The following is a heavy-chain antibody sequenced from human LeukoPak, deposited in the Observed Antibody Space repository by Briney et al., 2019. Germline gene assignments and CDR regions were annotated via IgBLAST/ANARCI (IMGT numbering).Heavy chain of an antibody. CDR3: ARDVSGMDV. D-gene: IGHD5/OR15-5a*01. V-gene: IGHV3-33*01. CDR2: IWYDGSNK. J-gene: IGHJ6*04. Sequence: AGGYLRLSCAASGFTFSSYGMHWVRQAPGKGLEWVAVIWYDGSNKYYADSVKGRFTISRDNSKNTLYLQMNSLRAEDTAVYYCARDVSGMDVWGKGTTVTVSS. CDR1: GFTFSSYG.